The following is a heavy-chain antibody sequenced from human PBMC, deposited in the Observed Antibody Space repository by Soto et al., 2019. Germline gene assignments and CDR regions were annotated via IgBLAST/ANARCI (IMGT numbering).Heavy chain of an antibody. V-gene: IGHV1-3*01. J-gene: IGHJ4*02. CDR3: ARDGVAAGNINFDY. Sequence: ASVKVSCKASGYILTKSAMHWVRQAPGQRLEWMGWISGGNGNTKYSPKLQDRVTITRDTSASTAYMELSSLRSEDTALYYCARDGVAAGNINFDYWGQGTLVTVSS. CDR2: ISGGNGNT. D-gene: IGHD6-25*01. CDR1: GYILTKSA.